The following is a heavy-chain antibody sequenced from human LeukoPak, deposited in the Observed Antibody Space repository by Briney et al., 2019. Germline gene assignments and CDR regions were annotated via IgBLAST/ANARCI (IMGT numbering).Heavy chain of an antibody. CDR1: GYTFTSYD. V-gene: IGHV1-8*03. D-gene: IGHD5-18*01. J-gene: IGHJ6*03. CDR3: AREGYGYGYYYYYMDV. CDR2: MNPNSGNT. Sequence: ASVKVSCKASGYTFTSYDINWVRQATGQGLEWMGWMNPNSGNTGYAQKFQGRVTITRNTSISTAYMELSSLRSEDTAVYYCAREGYGYGYYYYYMDVWGKGTTVTVSS.